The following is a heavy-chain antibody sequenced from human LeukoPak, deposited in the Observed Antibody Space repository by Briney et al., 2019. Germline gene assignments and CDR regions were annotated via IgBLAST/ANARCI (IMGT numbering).Heavy chain of an antibody. Sequence: PGGSLRLSCAASGFTFSTYAMDWVRQAPGKGLEWVSVIYSGGSTYYADSVKGRFTISRDNSENTLYLQMNSLRAEDTAVYYCARALLDRPLYYFDYWGQGTLVTVSS. D-gene: IGHD1-1*01. CDR2: IYSGGST. V-gene: IGHV3-66*01. J-gene: IGHJ4*02. CDR3: ARALLDRPLYYFDY. CDR1: GFTFSTYA.